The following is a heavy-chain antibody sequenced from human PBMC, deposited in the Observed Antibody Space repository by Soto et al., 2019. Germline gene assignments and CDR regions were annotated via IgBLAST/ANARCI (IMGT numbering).Heavy chain of an antibody. J-gene: IGHJ4*02. CDR3: ARGRYGDY. D-gene: IGHD1-1*01. CDR1: GYAFTTYG. Sequence: QVHLVQSGAEVKKPGASVKVSCKGSGYAFTTYGITWVRQAPGQGLEWMGWISAHNGNTHYAQKLQGRVTVTRDTSTSTAYMELTSLRSDDTAVYYCARGRYGDYWGQGALVTVSS. CDR2: ISAHNGNT. V-gene: IGHV1-18*01.